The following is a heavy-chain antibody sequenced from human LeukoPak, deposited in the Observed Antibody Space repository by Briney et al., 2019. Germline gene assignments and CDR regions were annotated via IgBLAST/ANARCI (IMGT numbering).Heavy chain of an antibody. CDR3: AKDAEGGSTVTTT. CDR2: ISYDGSNK. CDR1: GFTFSSYP. D-gene: IGHD4-17*01. Sequence: GGSLRLSCAASGFTFSSYPISWVRQAPGKGLEWVAVISYDGSNKYYADSVKGRFTISRDNSKNTLYMQMYSLRAEDTAVYYCAKDAEGGSTVTTTWGQGTLVTVSS. J-gene: IGHJ5*02. V-gene: IGHV3-30*18.